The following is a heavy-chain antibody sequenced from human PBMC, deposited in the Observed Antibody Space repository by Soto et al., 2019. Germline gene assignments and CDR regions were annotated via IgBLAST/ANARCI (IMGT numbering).Heavy chain of an antibody. Sequence: PGESLKISCEGSGYSFTTYWIAWVRQMPGKGLEWMGIIYPGDSGTRYSPSFQGQVTISADKSISTAYLQWSSLKASDSAMYYCAKTLGGTGDYYYYYGLDVWGQGTTVTVSS. CDR2: IYPGDSGT. CDR3: AKTLGGTGDYYYYYGLDV. V-gene: IGHV5-51*01. J-gene: IGHJ6*02. CDR1: GYSFTTYW. D-gene: IGHD4-17*01.